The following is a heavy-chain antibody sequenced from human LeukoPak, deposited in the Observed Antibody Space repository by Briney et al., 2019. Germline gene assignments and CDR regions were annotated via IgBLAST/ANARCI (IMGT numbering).Heavy chain of an antibody. Sequence: GGSLRLSCAASGFIFSNYAMTWVRQAPGKGLQWVSTITSSGNTHYADSVKGRLTISRDNSKNTLYLQMNSLRAEDTALYYCAKYCSGGNCYSGLYWGQGTLVTVSS. CDR2: ITSSGNT. D-gene: IGHD2-15*01. CDR1: GFIFSNYA. V-gene: IGHV3-23*01. J-gene: IGHJ4*02. CDR3: AKYCSGGNCYSGLY.